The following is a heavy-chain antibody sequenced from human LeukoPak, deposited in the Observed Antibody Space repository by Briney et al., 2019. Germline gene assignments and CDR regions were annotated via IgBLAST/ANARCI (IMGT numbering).Heavy chain of an antibody. CDR1: GFTVSSNY. J-gene: IGHJ4*02. Sequence: GGSLRLSCAASGFTVSSNYMSWVRQAPGKGLEWVSAICGSGSRYYADSLKGRFIIIRGDSKKTLYYQMMSLRAADTTAYYCAMGQAATITYYWGQGTLVTVSS. CDR2: ICGSGSR. D-gene: IGHD5-24*01. CDR3: AMGQAATITYY. V-gene: IGHV3-66*01.